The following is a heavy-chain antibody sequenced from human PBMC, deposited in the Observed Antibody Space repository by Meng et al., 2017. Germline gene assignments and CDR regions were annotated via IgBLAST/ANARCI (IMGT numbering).Heavy chain of an antibody. Sequence: APGKGLEWVAVISYDGSNKYYADSVKGRFTISRDNSKNTLFLQMNSLRAEDTAVYYCAKDRGYNSGWPIDFWGQGTLVTASS. CDR2: ISYDGSNK. V-gene: IGHV3-30*07. CDR3: AKDRGYNSGWPIDF. D-gene: IGHD6-19*01. J-gene: IGHJ4*02.